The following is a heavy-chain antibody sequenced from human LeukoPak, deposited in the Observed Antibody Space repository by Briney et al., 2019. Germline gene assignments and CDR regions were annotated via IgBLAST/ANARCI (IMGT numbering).Heavy chain of an antibody. D-gene: IGHD5-18*01. Sequence: SGPTLVKPTETLTLTCTFSGFSLDSTAVGVGWVRQPPGKALEWLALIYGSDDKRYMPSLQNRLTITKDTSKNLVVLTMANVYPVDTATYYCARQGYGYVYFDFWGRGILVTVSS. CDR3: ARQGYGYVYFDF. CDR1: GFSLDSTAVG. V-gene: IGHV2-5*01. CDR2: IYGSDDK. J-gene: IGHJ4*02.